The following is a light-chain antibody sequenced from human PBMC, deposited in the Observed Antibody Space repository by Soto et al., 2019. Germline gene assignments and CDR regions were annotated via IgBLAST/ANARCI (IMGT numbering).Light chain of an antibody. Sequence: EIVMTQSPATLSVSPGGTANLSCRDSQSVTYNLAWYQQKPGQGPRLLIYGAFTRATGIPARFSGSGSGTEFTLTISSLQSEDFAVYYCQQYKNWPPLTFGGGTKVEIK. CDR1: QSVTYN. V-gene: IGKV3-15*01. J-gene: IGKJ4*01. CDR3: QQYKNWPPLT. CDR2: GAF.